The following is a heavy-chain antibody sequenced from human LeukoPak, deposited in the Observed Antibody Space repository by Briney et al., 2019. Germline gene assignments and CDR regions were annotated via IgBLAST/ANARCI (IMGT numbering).Heavy chain of an antibody. D-gene: IGHD5-12*01. CDR3: AREYSRYSGTYYDY. CDR1: GYTFTGHF. V-gene: IGHV1-2*02. Sequence: ASVKVSCKASGYTFTGHFIHWVRQAPGQGLAWMGWSNPNSGGTNYAQKFQGRVTMTRDTSISTAYMELSRLRSDDTAVYYCAREYSRYSGTYYDYWGQGTLVTVSS. J-gene: IGHJ4*02. CDR2: SNPNSGGT.